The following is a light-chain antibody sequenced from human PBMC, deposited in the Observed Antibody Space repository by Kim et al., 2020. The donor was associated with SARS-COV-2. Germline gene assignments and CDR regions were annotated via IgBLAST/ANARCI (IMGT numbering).Light chain of an antibody. CDR3: AAWDDSLSGSV. CDR1: NSNIGSNT. CDR2: SDN. Sequence: QSVLTQPPSVSGTPGQRVTISCSGSNSNIGSNTVNWYQQVPGTAPKLFIYSDNQRPSGVSDRFSGSKSGTSASLAISGLQSEDEADYYCAAWDDSLSGSVFGGGTQLTVL. V-gene: IGLV1-44*01. J-gene: IGLJ3*02.